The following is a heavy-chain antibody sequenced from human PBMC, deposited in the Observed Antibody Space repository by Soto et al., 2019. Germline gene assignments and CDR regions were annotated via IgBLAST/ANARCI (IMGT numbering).Heavy chain of an antibody. J-gene: IGHJ6*02. V-gene: IGHV4-39*01. CDR2: IYYTGSS. Sequence: SETLSLTCTVSGGSISSSSYYWGWIRQPPGKGLEWIGSIYYTGSSNYNPSLKSRVTISLDTSKNQFSLRVTSVTAADTAVYYCARLYGYCIRNSCHGHYAMDVWGQGTTVTVSS. CDR3: ARLYGYCIRNSCHGHYAMDV. CDR1: GGSISSSSYY. D-gene: IGHD2-2*01.